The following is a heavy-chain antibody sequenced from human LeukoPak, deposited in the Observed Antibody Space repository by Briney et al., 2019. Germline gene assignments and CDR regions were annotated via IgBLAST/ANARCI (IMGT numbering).Heavy chain of an antibody. CDR3: ARRATSNWYFDL. CDR2: VYYSGST. Sequence: SETLSLTCTVSGASISSYYWSWIRQPPGKGLQWIGYVYYSGSTNYNPSLKSRVTISVDTSKNQFSLMLSSVTAGDTAVYYCARRATSNWYFDLWGRGTLVTVSS. J-gene: IGHJ2*01. V-gene: IGHV4-59*01. CDR1: GASISSYY.